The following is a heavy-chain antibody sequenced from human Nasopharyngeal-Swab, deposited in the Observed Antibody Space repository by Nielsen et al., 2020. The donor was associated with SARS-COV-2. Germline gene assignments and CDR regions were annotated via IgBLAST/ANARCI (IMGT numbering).Heavy chain of an antibody. CDR3: ARPGSSGSYDAFDI. Sequence: GESLKISCAASGFSFGDYAMHWVRQAPGKGLVWVSRINSDGSSTRDADSVKGRFTISRDNAKNTLYLQMNSLRAEDTAVYYCARPGSSGSYDAFDIWGQGTMVTVSS. CDR2: INSDGSST. J-gene: IGHJ3*02. D-gene: IGHD6-19*01. V-gene: IGHV3-74*01. CDR1: GFSFGDYA.